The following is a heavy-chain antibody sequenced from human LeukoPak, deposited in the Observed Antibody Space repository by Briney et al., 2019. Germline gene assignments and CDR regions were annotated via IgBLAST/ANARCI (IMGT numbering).Heavy chain of an antibody. V-gene: IGHV4-38-2*02. D-gene: IGHD3-22*01. CDR2: IYHSGST. Sequence: PSETLSLTCAVSGYSISSGYYWGWIRPPPGKGLEWIGSIYHSGSTYYNPSLKSRVTISVDTSKNQLSLKLSSVTAADTAVYYCARDSYYYDSSGYSRGYFDYWGQGTLVTVSS. J-gene: IGHJ4*02. CDR1: GYSISSGYY. CDR3: ARDSYYYDSSGYSRGYFDY.